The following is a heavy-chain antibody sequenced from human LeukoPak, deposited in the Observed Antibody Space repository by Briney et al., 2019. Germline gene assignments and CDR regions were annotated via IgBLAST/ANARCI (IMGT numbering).Heavy chain of an antibody. Sequence: GGSLRLSCSASGFTFSTYGMSWVRQAPGKGLQGVISISGSGSTTYYADSVKGRFTISRDNSKNMLYLQMTSLRAEDTAVYYCAKGTSTYSSGSLDYWGRGTLVTVSS. CDR1: GFTFSTYG. CDR2: ISGSGSTT. D-gene: IGHD6-19*01. J-gene: IGHJ4*02. CDR3: AKGTSTYSSGSLDY. V-gene: IGHV3-23*01.